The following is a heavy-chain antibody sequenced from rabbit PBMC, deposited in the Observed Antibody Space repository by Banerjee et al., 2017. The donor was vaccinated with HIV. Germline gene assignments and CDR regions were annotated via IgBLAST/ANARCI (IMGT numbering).Heavy chain of an antibody. D-gene: IGHD6-1*01. CDR3: GRDRDGDAGWNFGL. CDR1: GFSFSNKYV. J-gene: IGHJ3*01. CDR2: INTSSGNT. V-gene: IGHV1S45*01. Sequence: QEQLEESGGGLVQPEGSLTLTCTASGFSFSNKYVMCWVRQAPGKGLEWIACINTSSGNTVYASWAKGRFTISLDNAQNTVFLRMTSLTAADTATYFCGRDRDGDAGWNFGLWGQGTLVTVS.